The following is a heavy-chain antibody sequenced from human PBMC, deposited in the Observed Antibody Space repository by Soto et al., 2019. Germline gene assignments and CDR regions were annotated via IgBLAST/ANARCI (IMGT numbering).Heavy chain of an antibody. D-gene: IGHD2-2*01. Sequence: PGGSLRLSCAASGFTFSSYAMHWVRQAPGKGLEWVAVISYDGSNKYYADSVKGRFTISRDNSKNTLYLQMNSLRAEDTAVYYCARDGGYCISTSCYGLDYWGQGTLVTVSS. J-gene: IGHJ4*02. CDR3: ARDGGYCISTSCYGLDY. V-gene: IGHV3-30-3*01. CDR1: GFTFSSYA. CDR2: ISYDGSNK.